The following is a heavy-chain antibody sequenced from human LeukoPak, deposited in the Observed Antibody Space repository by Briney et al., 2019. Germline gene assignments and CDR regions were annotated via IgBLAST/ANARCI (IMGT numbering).Heavy chain of an antibody. CDR1: GFTVSSNY. CDR2: ISGSGGST. J-gene: IGHJ6*03. Sequence: GGSLRLSCAASGFTVSSNYMSWVRQAPGKGLEWVSAISGSGGSTYYADSVKGRFTISRDNSKNTLYLQMNSLRAEDTAVYYCAKGDLTPYYMDVWGKGTTVTVSS. V-gene: IGHV3-23*01. D-gene: IGHD3-9*01. CDR3: AKGDLTPYYMDV.